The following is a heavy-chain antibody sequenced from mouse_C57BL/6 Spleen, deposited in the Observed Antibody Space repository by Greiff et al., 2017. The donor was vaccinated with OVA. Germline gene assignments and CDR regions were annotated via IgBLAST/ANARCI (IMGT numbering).Heavy chain of an antibody. CDR1: GFTFSDYY. CDR3: ERNYGRVWYFDD. CDR2: INYDGSST. Sequence: EVQLVESEGGLVQPGSSMKLSCTASGFTFSDYYMAWVRQVPEKGLEWVANINYDGSSTYYLDSLKSRFIISRDNAKNILYLQMSSLKSEDTATYYCERNYGRVWYFDDWGTGTTVTVSS. V-gene: IGHV5-16*01. D-gene: IGHD1-1*01. J-gene: IGHJ1*03.